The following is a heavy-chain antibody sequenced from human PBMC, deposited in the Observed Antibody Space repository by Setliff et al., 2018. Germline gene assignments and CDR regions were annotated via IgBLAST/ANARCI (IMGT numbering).Heavy chain of an antibody. J-gene: IGHJ4*02. CDR3: ARTCSGSGCYAGLES. CDR2: IWDDGGNK. D-gene: IGHD2-15*01. V-gene: IGHV3-33*08. Sequence: GGSLRLSCAASGFTFTSYAMHWVRQAPGKGLERVAVIWDDGGNKYHADSVKGRFTISRDNSKNTLYLQMNSLRPEDTAVYYCARTCSGSGCYAGLESWGQGTPVTVSS. CDR1: GFTFTSYA.